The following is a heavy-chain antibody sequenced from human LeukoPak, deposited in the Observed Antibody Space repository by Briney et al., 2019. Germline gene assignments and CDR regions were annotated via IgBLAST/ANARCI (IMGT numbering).Heavy chain of an antibody. CDR2: ISSSGSTM. CDR1: GFTFSSYE. Sequence: PGGSLRLSCAASGFTFSSYEMNWVRQAPGKGLEWVSYISSSGSTMYYADSVKGRFTISRDNAKNSMYLQMHSLRAEDTAVYYCASDRGCINGICYEMDYWGQGTLVTVSS. V-gene: IGHV3-48*03. D-gene: IGHD2-8*01. CDR3: ASDRGCINGICYEMDY. J-gene: IGHJ4*02.